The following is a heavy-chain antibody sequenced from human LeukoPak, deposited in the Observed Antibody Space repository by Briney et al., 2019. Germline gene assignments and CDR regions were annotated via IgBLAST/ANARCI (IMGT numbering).Heavy chain of an antibody. Sequence: GGSLTLSCAASGFTFSSYGMHWVRQAPGTGLEWVAVIWYDGSNKYYADSVTGRFTISRDKSKITLYLQMNSLRAEDTAVYYCAKDFTVGYYYDSSCLNFDYWGQGTLVTVSS. J-gene: IGHJ4*02. CDR1: GFTFSSYG. CDR3: AKDFTVGYYYDSSCLNFDY. CDR2: IWYDGSNK. D-gene: IGHD3-22*01. V-gene: IGHV3-33*03.